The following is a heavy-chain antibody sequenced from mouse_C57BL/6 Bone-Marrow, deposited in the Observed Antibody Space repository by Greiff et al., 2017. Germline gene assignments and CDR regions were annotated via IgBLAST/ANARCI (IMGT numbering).Heavy chain of an antibody. J-gene: IGHJ2*01. D-gene: IGHD1-1*01. CDR2: ISSGSSTI. CDR1: GFTFSDYG. CDR3: ARTLYGSTLYYFDY. Sequence: EVKLVESGGGLVKPGGSLKLSCAASGFTFSDYGMHWVRQAPEKGLEWVAYISSGSSTIYYADTVKGRFPNARDNAKNTLFLQMTNLRSEDTAMYYCARTLYGSTLYYFDYWGQGTTLTVSS. V-gene: IGHV5-17*01.